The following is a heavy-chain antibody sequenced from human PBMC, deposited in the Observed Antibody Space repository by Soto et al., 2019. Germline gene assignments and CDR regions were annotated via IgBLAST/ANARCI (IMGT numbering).Heavy chain of an antibody. V-gene: IGHV3-23*01. CDR2: ISGSGGST. CDR3: AKDGEGKQWLALLPEYYYYYMDV. J-gene: IGHJ6*03. Sequence: GGSLRLSCAASGFTFSSYAMSWVRQAPGKGLEWVSAISGSGGSTYYADSVKGRFTISRDNSKNTLYLQMNSLRAEDTAVYYCAKDGEGKQWLALLPEYYYYYMDVWGKGTTVTVSS. D-gene: IGHD6-19*01. CDR1: GFTFSSYA.